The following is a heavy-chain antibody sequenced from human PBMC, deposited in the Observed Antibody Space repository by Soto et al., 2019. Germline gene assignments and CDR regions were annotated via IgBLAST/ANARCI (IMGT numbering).Heavy chain of an antibody. J-gene: IGHJ6*03. D-gene: IGHD3-3*01. CDR3: AKTWSNLYYMDV. Sequence: PGGSLRLSCAASGFTFSSYGMHWVRPAPGKGLEWVSAISGDGGSTYYADSVKGRFTVSRDSSGNTLFLQMHSLRAEDTAIYYCAKTWSNLYYMDVWGKGTTVTVSS. V-gene: IGHV3-23*01. CDR1: GFTFSSYG. CDR2: ISGDGGST.